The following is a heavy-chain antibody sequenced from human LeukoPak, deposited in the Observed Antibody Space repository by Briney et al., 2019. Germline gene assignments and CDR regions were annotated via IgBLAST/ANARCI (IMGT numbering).Heavy chain of an antibody. D-gene: IGHD4-17*01. V-gene: IGHV1-69*06. J-gene: IGHJ3*02. CDR1: GYTFNTYG. CDR3: ARDSYGDYAFPNAFDI. CDR2: IIPIFGTA. Sequence: ASVKVSCKASGYTFNTYGITWVRQGPGQGLEWMGGIIPIFGTANYAQKFQGRVTITADKSTSTAYMELSSLRSDDTAVYYCARDSYGDYAFPNAFDIWGQGTTVTVSS.